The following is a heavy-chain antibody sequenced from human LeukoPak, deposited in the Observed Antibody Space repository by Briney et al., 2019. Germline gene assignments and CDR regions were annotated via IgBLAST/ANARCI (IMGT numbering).Heavy chain of an antibody. Sequence: SETLSLTCTVSGGSISSGSYYWGWIRQPPGKGLEWIASVYYSGSTYYNPSLKSRVTISVDTSKNQFSLKLSSVTAADTAVYYCARTRYYYNSRSYGAPYYFDYWGQGTLVTVSS. CDR3: ARTRYYYNSRSYGAPYYFDY. V-gene: IGHV4-39*01. D-gene: IGHD3-10*01. CDR2: VYYSGST. J-gene: IGHJ4*02. CDR1: GGSISSGSYY.